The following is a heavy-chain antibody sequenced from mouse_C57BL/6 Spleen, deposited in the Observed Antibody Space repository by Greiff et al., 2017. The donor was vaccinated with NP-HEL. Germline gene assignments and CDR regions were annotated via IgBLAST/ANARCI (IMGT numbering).Heavy chain of an antibody. J-gene: IGHJ4*01. CDR2: INPNNGGT. CDR3: ARSKVPPRGMDY. Sequence: EVQLQQSGPELVKPGASVKIPCKASGYTFTDYNMDWVTQSHGKSLEWIGDINPNNGGTIYNQKFKGKATLTVDKSSSTAYMELRSLTSEDTAVYYCARSKVPPRGMDYWGQGTSVTVSS. D-gene: IGHD5-1*01. V-gene: IGHV1-18*01. CDR1: GYTFTDYN.